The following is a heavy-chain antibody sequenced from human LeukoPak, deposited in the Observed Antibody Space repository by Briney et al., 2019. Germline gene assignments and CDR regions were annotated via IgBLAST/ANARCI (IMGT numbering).Heavy chain of an antibody. CDR2: VNSDGRST. D-gene: IGHD3-16*01. J-gene: IGHJ4*02. CDR1: GFSFNSLS. Sequence: GGSLRLSCAASGFSFNSLSMHWVRQAPGKGLVWVSRVNSDGRSTIYADSVKGRFTISRDNAKNTLYLQMDSLRDDDTAVYYCARGPGSGFYYTLGDWGQGALVTVS. V-gene: IGHV3-74*01. CDR3: ARGPGSGFYYTLGD.